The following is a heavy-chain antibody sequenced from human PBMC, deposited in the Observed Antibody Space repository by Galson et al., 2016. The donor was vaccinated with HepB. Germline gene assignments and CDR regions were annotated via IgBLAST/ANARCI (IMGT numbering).Heavy chain of an antibody. V-gene: IGHV3-48*02. CDR1: GFTFTSSS. J-gene: IGHJ4*02. D-gene: IGHD5-18*01. CDR3: ARDPLGYSYALVRDFDY. Sequence: SLRLSCAASGFTFTSSSMNWVRQVPGKGLEWVSSLVIRPCTSYSAASVKGRFTISRDKAKNSLYLQMNSRRDEDTAVYYCARDPLGYSYALVRDFDYWGQGTLVTVSS. CDR2: LVIRPCTS.